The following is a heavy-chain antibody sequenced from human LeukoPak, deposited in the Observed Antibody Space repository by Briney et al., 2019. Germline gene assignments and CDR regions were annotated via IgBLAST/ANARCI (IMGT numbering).Heavy chain of an antibody. CDR1: GGSFSSGSYY. CDR3: AREEVVTAISRSYNWFDP. D-gene: IGHD2-21*02. Sequence: SETLSLTCTVSGGSFSSGSYYWSWIRQPPGKGLEWIGYIYYSGSTNYNPSLKSRVTISVDTSKNQFSLKLSSVTAADTAVYYCAREEVVTAISRSYNWFDPWGQGTLVTVSS. V-gene: IGHV4-61*01. CDR2: IYYSGST. J-gene: IGHJ5*02.